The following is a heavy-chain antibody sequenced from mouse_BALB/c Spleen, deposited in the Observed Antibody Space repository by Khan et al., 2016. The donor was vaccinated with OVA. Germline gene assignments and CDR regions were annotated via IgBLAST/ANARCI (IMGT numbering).Heavy chain of an antibody. CDR2: IWGDGST. CDR1: GFSLTSYG. CDR3: AKFTPDYYSMDY. Sequence: QVQLKESGPGLVAPSQSLSITCSLSGFSLTSYGVNWVRQPPGKGLEWLGVIWGDGSTNYHSTLKSRLIITKDNSKRQVFLTLNSLQTDDTATYYCAKFTPDYYSMDYWGQGTSVTVSS. V-gene: IGHV2-3*01. J-gene: IGHJ4*01. D-gene: IGHD1-1*01.